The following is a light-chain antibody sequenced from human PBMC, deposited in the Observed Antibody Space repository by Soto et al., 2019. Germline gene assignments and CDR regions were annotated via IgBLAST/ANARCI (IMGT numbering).Light chain of an antibody. J-gene: IGLJ1*01. CDR3: SSYTSSSTYV. CDR1: RSDVGGYNY. CDR2: EVS. Sequence: QSVLTQRASVSGSPGQSITISCTGTRSDVGGYNYVSWYQQHPGKAPKLMIYEVSNRPSGVSNRFSGSKSGNTASLTISGLQAEDEADYYCSSYTSSSTYVFGTGTKVTVL. V-gene: IGLV2-14*01.